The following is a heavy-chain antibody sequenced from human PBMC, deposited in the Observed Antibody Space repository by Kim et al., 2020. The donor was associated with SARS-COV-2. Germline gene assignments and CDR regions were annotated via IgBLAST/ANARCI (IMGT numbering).Heavy chain of an antibody. J-gene: IGHJ4*02. D-gene: IGHD2-15*01. V-gene: IGHV3-30*02. Sequence: SVECRFTISRDNSKNTLYLQMNNLGAEDTALYYCVKEAAFTTVVVDYYFDFWGQGTLVTVSS. CDR3: VKEAAFTTVVVDYYFDF.